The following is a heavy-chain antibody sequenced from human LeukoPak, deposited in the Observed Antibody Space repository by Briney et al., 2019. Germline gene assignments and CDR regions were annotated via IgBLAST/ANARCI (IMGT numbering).Heavy chain of an antibody. D-gene: IGHD6-19*01. CDR1: GFTFSNAW. CDR2: IYYSGST. Sequence: GSLRLSCAASGFTFSNAWMSWVRQAPGKGLEWIGYIYYSGSTNYNPSLKSRVTISVDTSKNQFSLKLSSVTAADTAVYYCARGEAVAGSRFNWFDPWGQGTLVTVSS. J-gene: IGHJ5*02. CDR3: ARGEAVAGSRFNWFDP. V-gene: IGHV4-59*01.